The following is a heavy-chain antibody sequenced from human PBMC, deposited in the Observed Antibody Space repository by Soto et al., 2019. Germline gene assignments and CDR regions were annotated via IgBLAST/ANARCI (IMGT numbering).Heavy chain of an antibody. D-gene: IGHD3-3*01. CDR1: GFTFSSYS. CDR2: ISSSSSTI. CDR3: ARENDDFWSGYYKGEIDY. V-gene: IGHV3-48*02. J-gene: IGHJ4*02. Sequence: EVQLVESGGGLVQPGGSLRLSCEASGFTFSSYSMNWVRQAPGKGLEWVSYISSSSSTIYYADSVKGRFTISRDNAKNSLYLQMNSLRDEDTAVYYCARENDDFWSGYYKGEIDYWGQGTLVTVSS.